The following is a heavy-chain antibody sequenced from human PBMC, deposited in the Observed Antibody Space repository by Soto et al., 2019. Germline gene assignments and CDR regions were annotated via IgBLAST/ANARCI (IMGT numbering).Heavy chain of an antibody. CDR3: AHRGYGDYPRDNWFDP. Sequence: QITLKESGPTLVKPTQALTLTCSFSGFSLSTSGRGVGWIRQPPGKALEWLAVIYWNDDKRFNPSLKSRLTITKDTSKNQVVLTMTNMDPVDTATYYCAHRGYGDYPRDNWFDPWGQGTLVTDSS. D-gene: IGHD4-17*01. J-gene: IGHJ5*02. V-gene: IGHV2-5*01. CDR2: IYWNDDK. CDR1: GFSLSTSGRG.